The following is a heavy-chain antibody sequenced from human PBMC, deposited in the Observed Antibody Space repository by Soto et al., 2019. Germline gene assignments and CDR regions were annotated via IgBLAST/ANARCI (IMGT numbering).Heavy chain of an antibody. CDR2: IMASGFNT. D-gene: IGHD2-21*01. CDR1: GFTFSSYA. Sequence: EVHLLESGGDLVQPGGSLRLSCAASGFTFSSYAMAWFRQAPGKGLEWVAAIMASGFNTYYADSVKGRLIVSRDNSNNTLDLKKTSLRADDTAVYFCAKDPTYCGGDCYPTPFDSWGQGTLGTVAS. J-gene: IGHJ4*02. CDR3: AKDPTYCGGDCYPTPFDS. V-gene: IGHV3-23*01.